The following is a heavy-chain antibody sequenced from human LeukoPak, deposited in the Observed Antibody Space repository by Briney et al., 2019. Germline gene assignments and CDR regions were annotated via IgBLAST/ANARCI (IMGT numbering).Heavy chain of an antibody. CDR2: ISYDGSNK. J-gene: IGHJ4*02. V-gene: IGHV3-30*03. D-gene: IGHD4/OR15-4a*01. Sequence: GGSLRLSCAASGFTFSSYGMHWVRQAPGKGLEWVAVISYDGSNKYYADSVEGRFTISRDNSKNTLYLQMNSLRAEDTAVYYCARRAGAYSHPYDYWGQGTLVTVSS. CDR1: GFTFSSYG. CDR3: ARRAGAYSHPYDY.